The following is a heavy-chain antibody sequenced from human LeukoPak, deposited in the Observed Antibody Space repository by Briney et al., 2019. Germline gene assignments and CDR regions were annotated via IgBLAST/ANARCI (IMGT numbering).Heavy chain of an antibody. Sequence: GGSLRLSCAASGFTFSSYSMNWVRQAPGKGLEWVANIKQDGSEKYYVDSVKGRFTISRDNAENSLFLQMNSLRAEDTAVYYCARAQDYGSGSYWGQGTLVTVSS. CDR1: GFTFSSYS. CDR3: ARAQDYGSGSY. CDR2: IKQDGSEK. D-gene: IGHD3-10*01. V-gene: IGHV3-7*01. J-gene: IGHJ4*02.